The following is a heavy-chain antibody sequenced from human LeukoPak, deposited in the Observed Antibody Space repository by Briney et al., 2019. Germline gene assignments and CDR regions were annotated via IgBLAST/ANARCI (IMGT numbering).Heavy chain of an antibody. CDR2: ITGNSNYI. D-gene: IGHD3-16*01. Sequence: GGTLRLSCAASGFTFSIGRINWVRQAPGKGLEWVSCITGNSNYIYYEDSVKGRFTISRANATTSLYLQMNSLRGEDTAVYYCARKLKSPSWDYWGQGTLVTASP. J-gene: IGHJ4*02. CDR3: ARKLKSPSWDY. V-gene: IGHV3-21*01. CDR1: GFTFSIGR.